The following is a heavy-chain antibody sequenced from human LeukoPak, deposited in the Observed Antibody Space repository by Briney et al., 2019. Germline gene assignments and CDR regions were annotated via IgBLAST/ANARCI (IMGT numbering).Heavy chain of an antibody. V-gene: IGHV3-23*01. CDR3: ANEGHSDSSGYPYYFDN. J-gene: IGHJ4*02. CDR1: GFTFSSYA. Sequence: GGSLRLSCAASGFTFSSYAMSWVRQAPGKGLEWVSAISDSGRSTYYADSVKGRFTISRDNSKNTLYLQMNSLGGEDTAVYYCANEGHSDSSGYPYYFDNWGQGTLVTVSS. CDR2: ISDSGRST. D-gene: IGHD3-22*01.